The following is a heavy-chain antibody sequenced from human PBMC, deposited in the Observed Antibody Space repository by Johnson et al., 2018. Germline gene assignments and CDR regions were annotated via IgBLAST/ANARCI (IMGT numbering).Heavy chain of an antibody. CDR1: GFTFSGYS. D-gene: IGHD2-2*01. CDR3: ARVLQIAIIPAPMSVAFDI. Sequence: VQLVESGGGLVKPGGSLRLSCAASGFTFSGYSMTWVRQAPGKGLEWVSSISTSSSYIYYADSVKGQFTNSRDDAKKSLYLQMNSLGDEETALYYLARVLQIAIIPAPMSVAFDIWGQGKVGTVSS. V-gene: IGHV3-21*01. CDR2: ISTSSSYI. J-gene: IGHJ3*02.